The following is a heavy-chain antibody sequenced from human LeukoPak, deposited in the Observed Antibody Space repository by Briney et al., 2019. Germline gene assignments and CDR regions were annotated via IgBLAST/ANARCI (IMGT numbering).Heavy chain of an antibody. V-gene: IGHV3-30*04. J-gene: IGHJ6*03. CDR1: GFTFSSYE. CDR3: ARGGYSYGSDYYYMDV. Sequence: GGSLRLSCAASGFTFSSYEMNWVRQAPGKGLEWVAVISYDGSNKYYADSVKGRFTISRDNSKNTLYLQMNSLRAEDTAVYYCARGGYSYGSDYYYMDVWGKGTTVTVSS. D-gene: IGHD5-18*01. CDR2: ISYDGSNK.